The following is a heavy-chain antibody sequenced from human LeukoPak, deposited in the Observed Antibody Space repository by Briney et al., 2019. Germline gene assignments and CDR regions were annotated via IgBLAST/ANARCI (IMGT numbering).Heavy chain of an antibody. Sequence: GASVKVSCKASGYTFTSYYMHWVRQAPGQGLEWMGIINPSGGSTSYAQKFQGRVTMTRDMSTSTVYMELSSLRSEDTAVYYCAGSTQVLYNWFDPWGQGTLVTVSS. J-gene: IGHJ5*02. CDR2: INPSGGST. CDR3: AGSTQVLYNWFDP. CDR1: GYTFTSYY. D-gene: IGHD3-10*01. V-gene: IGHV1-46*01.